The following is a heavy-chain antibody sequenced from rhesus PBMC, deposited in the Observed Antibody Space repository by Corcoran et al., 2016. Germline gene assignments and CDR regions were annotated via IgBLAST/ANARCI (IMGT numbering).Heavy chain of an antibody. Sequence: QVQLQESGPGLMKPSETLSLTCAVSGVSVSNNKWWSWVRQPPGKGLEWIGYISGSNGNIYYNPSLKSRATISTDTSKNQFSLKLSSVTAADTAMYFCASRGEGGWVFDYWGQGVLVTVSS. V-gene: IGHV4-65*01. D-gene: IGHD6-31*01. CDR3: ASRGEGGWVFDY. CDR2: ISGSNGNI. CDR1: GVSVSNNKW. J-gene: IGHJ4*01.